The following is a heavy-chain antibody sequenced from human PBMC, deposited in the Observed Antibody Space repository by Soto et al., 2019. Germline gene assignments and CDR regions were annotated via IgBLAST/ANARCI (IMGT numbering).Heavy chain of an antibody. J-gene: IGHJ4*02. D-gene: IGHD3-22*01. CDR3: AKAGSSGYYYFDY. CDR2: ISYDGSNK. V-gene: IGHV3-30*18. Sequence: GGSLRLSCAASGFTFSSYGMHWVRQAPGKGLEWVAVISYDGSNKYYADSVKDRFTISRDNSKNTLYLQMNSLRAEDTAVYYCAKAGSSGYYYFDYWGQGTLVTVSS. CDR1: GFTFSSYG.